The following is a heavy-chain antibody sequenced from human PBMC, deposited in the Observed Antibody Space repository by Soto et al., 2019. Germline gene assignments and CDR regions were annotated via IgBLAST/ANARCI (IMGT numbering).Heavy chain of an antibody. CDR3: GSPFNQATSTYMYA. CDR2: IYYSGST. V-gene: IGHV4-39*01. J-gene: IGHJ6*03. CDR1: GGSISSSSYY. Sequence: SETLSLTCTVSGGSISSSSYYWGWIRQPPGKGLEWIGSIYYSGSTYYNPSLKSRVTISVDTSKNQFSLKLSSVTAADTAVYYCGSPFNQATSTYMYARAKGTTLPVSS. D-gene: IGHD2-2*01.